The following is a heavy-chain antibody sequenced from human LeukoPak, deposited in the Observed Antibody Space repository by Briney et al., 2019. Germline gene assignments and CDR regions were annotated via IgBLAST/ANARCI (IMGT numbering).Heavy chain of an antibody. D-gene: IGHD6-13*01. Sequence: PSQTLSLTCTVSGGSISSGDYYWSWIRQPPGKGLEWIGYIYYSGSTNYNPSLKSRVTISLDTSKNQFSLKLSSVTAADTAVYYCASPPGIAAAGPLVYWGQGTLVTVSS. CDR2: IYYSGST. CDR3: ASPPGIAAAGPLVY. J-gene: IGHJ4*02. CDR1: GGSISSGDYY. V-gene: IGHV4-61*08.